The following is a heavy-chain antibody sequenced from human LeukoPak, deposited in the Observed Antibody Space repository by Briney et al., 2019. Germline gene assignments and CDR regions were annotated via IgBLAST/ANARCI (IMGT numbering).Heavy chain of an antibody. V-gene: IGHV3-53*01. D-gene: IGHD5-12*01. CDR2: IYSGGST. Sequence: PGGSLRLSCAASGFSFSSNYMSWVRQAPGKGLEWVSVIYSGGSTYYADSVKGRFSISRDNSKNTLYLQMNSLRAEDTAVYYCARGGGKRGYSGYDGDYWGQGTLVTVSS. CDR3: ARGGGKRGYSGYDGDY. CDR1: GFSFSSNY. J-gene: IGHJ4*02.